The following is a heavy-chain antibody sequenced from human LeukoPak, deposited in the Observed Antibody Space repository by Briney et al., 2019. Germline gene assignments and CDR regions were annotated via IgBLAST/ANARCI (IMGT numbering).Heavy chain of an antibody. CDR2: ISSSSSTI. V-gene: IGHV3-48*01. CDR3: ARAQVLRYFDWLSNFDY. Sequence: GGSLRLSCAASRFTFSSYSMNWVRQAPGKGLEWVSYISSSSSTIYYADSVKGRFTISRDNAKNSLYLQMNSLRAEDTAVYYCARAQVLRYFDWLSNFDYWGQGTLVTVSS. CDR1: RFTFSSYS. D-gene: IGHD3-9*01. J-gene: IGHJ4*02.